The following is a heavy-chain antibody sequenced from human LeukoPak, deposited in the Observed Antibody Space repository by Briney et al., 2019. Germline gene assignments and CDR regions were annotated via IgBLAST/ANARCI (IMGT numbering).Heavy chain of an antibody. V-gene: IGHV4-34*01. CDR1: GGSFSGYY. D-gene: IGHD4-11*01. CDR2: INHSGST. Sequence: SETLSLTCAVYGGSFSGYYWSWIRQPPRKGLEWIGEINHSGSTNYNPSLKSRVTISVDTSKNQFSLKLSSVTAADTAVYYCARDFLLQSEGLFDYWGQGTLVTVSS. J-gene: IGHJ4*02. CDR3: ARDFLLQSEGLFDY.